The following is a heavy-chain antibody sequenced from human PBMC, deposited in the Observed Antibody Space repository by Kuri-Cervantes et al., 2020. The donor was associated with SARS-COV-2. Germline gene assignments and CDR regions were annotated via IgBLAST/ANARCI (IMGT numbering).Heavy chain of an antibody. CDR3: ARGRYNWNWYPVFPRTYYSDY. V-gene: IGHV6-1*01. CDR2: TYYRSKWYN. J-gene: IGHJ4*02. D-gene: IGHD1-7*01. CDR1: GDSVSSNSAA. Sequence: SCAISGDSVSSNSAAWNWIRQSPSRGLEWLGRTYYRSKWYNDYAVSVKSRITINPDTSKNQFSLKLSSVTAADTAVYYCARGRYNWNWYPVFPRTYYSDYWGQGTLVTVSS.